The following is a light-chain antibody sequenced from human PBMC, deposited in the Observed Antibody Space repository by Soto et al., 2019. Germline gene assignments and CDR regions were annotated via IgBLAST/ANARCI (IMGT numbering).Light chain of an antibody. Sequence: QSALTQPASVSVSPGQSITISCTGNSSDVGSYNLVSWYQQHPGKAPKLMIYEVSKRPSGVSNRFSGSKSGNTASLTISGRQAEDEADYYCCSYAGSSTSLYVFGTGTKVTVL. J-gene: IGLJ1*01. CDR3: CSYAGSSTSLYV. V-gene: IGLV2-23*02. CDR2: EVS. CDR1: SSDVGSYNL.